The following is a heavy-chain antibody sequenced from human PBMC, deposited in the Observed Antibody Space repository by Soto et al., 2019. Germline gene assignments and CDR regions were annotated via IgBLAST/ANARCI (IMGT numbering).Heavy chain of an antibody. CDR3: AREYYYDSSGYYYYYGMDV. D-gene: IGHD3-22*01. V-gene: IGHV1-3*01. CDR2: INAGSGNT. CDR1: GYTFTGYY. J-gene: IGHJ6*02. Sequence: ASVKVSCKASGYTFTGYYMHWVRQAPGQGLEWMGWINAGSGNTKYSQKFQGRVTITRDTSASTAYMELSSLRSEDTAVYYCAREYYYDSSGYYYYYGMDVWGQGTTVTVS.